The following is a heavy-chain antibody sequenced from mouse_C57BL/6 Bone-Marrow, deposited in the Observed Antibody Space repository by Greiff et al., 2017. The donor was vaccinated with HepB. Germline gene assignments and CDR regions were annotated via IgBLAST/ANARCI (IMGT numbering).Heavy chain of an antibody. CDR1: GYTFTSYW. V-gene: IGHV1-64*01. D-gene: IGHD1-2*01. J-gene: IGHJ1*03. CDR3: ASDFGVRRPDFDV. CDR2: IHPNSGST. Sequence: QVQLQQPGAELVKPGASVKLSCKASGYTFTSYWMHWVKQRPGQGLEWIGMIHPNSGSTNYNEKFKSKATLTVDKSSSTAYMQLSSLTSEDSAVYYCASDFGVRRPDFDVWGTGTTVTVSS.